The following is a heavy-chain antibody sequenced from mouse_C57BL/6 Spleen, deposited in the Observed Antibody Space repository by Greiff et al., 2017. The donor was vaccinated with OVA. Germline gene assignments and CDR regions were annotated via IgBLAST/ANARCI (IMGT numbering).Heavy chain of an antibody. CDR2: INYDGSST. CDR1: GFTFSDYY. J-gene: IGHJ1*03. V-gene: IGHV5-16*01. CDR3: AREAYYYGSSYEYFDV. D-gene: IGHD1-1*01. Sequence: EVHLVESEGGLVQPGSSMKLSCTASGFTFSDYYMAWVRQVPEKGLEWVANINYDGSSTYYLDSLKSRFIISRDNAKNILYLQMSSLKSEDTATYYCAREAYYYGSSYEYFDVWGTGTTVTVSS.